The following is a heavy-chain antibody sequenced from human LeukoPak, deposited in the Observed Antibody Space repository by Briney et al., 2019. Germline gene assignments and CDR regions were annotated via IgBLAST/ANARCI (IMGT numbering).Heavy chain of an antibody. CDR2: IYYSGST. J-gene: IGHJ3*02. V-gene: IGHV4-59*08. CDR3: ARQWLVLGAFDI. Sequence: PSGTLSLTCAVSGGSISSYYWSWIRQPPGKGLEWIGYIYYSGSTNYNPSLKSRVTISVDTSKNQFSLKLSSVTAADTAVYYCARQWLVLGAFDIWGQGTMVTVSS. D-gene: IGHD6-19*01. CDR1: GGSISSYY.